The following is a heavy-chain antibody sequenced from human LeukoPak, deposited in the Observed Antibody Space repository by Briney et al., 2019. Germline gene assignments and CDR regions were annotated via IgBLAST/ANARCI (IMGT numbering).Heavy chain of an antibody. D-gene: IGHD3-3*01. Sequence: GGSLRLPCAASGFTFSSYAMSWVRQAPEKGLEWVSAIGGSAGSTYYADSVKGRFTISRDNSKNTLYLQMNSLRAEDTAVYYCAKQGNDFWSGYSTYYYYYMDVWGKGTTVTVSS. J-gene: IGHJ6*03. CDR1: GFTFSSYA. V-gene: IGHV3-23*01. CDR3: AKQGNDFWSGYSTYYYYYMDV. CDR2: IGGSAGST.